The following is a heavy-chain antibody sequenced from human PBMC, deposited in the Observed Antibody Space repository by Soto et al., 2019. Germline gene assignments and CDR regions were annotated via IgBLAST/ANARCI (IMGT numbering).Heavy chain of an antibody. Sequence: SETLSLTCTVSGGSILNGGHYWTWISQHPGKGLEWIGRIFFSGNTHYNPALKSRLTFSLDTAKNQFSLKLTSVTAADTAIYYCARENYGGMFDFSGPGTLVTVSS. D-gene: IGHD4-17*01. CDR2: IFFSGNT. CDR1: GGSILNGGHY. CDR3: ARENYGGMFDF. V-gene: IGHV4-31*03. J-gene: IGHJ4*02.